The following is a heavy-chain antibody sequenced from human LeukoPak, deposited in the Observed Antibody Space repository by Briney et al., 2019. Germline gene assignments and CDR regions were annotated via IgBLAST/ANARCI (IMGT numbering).Heavy chain of an antibody. V-gene: IGHV4-4*07. D-gene: IGHD2-2*01. CDR1: GDSIRSYY. J-gene: IGHJ4*01. CDR3: AREGTYCSRTSCYDSFLDY. Sequence: PSETLSLTCSVSGDSIRSYYWSWIRQPAGKGLEWIGRCHTSGSTNYNPSLKTRVTMSVDTSKNQFSLRLSSVTAADTAVYYCAREGTYCSRTSCYDSFLDYWGHGTLVTVYS. CDR2: CHTSGST.